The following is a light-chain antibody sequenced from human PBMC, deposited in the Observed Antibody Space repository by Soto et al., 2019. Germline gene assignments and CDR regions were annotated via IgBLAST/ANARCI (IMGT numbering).Light chain of an antibody. V-gene: IGKV3-20*01. CDR1: QGVGTAY. CDR2: GAS. Sequence: ELVLTQSPGTMSLSPGERATLSCRASQGVGTAYLAWYQQKPGQSPRLLIFGASSRATGVPDRFSGSGSGTDFTLTISRLEPEESAVDYCQQYVISQLTFGGGTRVAIK. J-gene: IGKJ4*01. CDR3: QQYVISQLT.